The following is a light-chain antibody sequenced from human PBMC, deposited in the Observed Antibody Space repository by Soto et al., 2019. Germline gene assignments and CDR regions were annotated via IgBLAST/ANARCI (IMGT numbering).Light chain of an antibody. Sequence: QSALTQPPSASGSPGQSVTISCTGTSSDVGGYNYVSWYQQHPGKAPKLMIDEVTKRPSGVPDRFSGSKSGNTASLTVSGLQAEDEADYYCSSYAGSLYVFGTGTQLTVL. CDR2: EVT. CDR3: SSYAGSLYV. J-gene: IGLJ1*01. CDR1: SSDVGGYNY. V-gene: IGLV2-8*01.